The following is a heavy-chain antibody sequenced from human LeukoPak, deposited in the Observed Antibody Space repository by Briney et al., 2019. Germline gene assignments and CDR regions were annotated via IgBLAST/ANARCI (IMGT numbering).Heavy chain of an antibody. CDR1: GFTFDDYT. V-gene: IGHV3-23*01. CDR2: TFQGGGEI. Sequence: GGSLRLSCAASGFTFDDYTMHWVRQPPGKGLEWVSSTFQGGGEIHYADSVRGRFTISRDNSRSTLFLQMNSLRGEDTAIYYCATYRQVMLPFEAWGRGTLVTVSS. CDR3: ATYRQVMLPFEA. D-gene: IGHD5-18*01. J-gene: IGHJ5*02.